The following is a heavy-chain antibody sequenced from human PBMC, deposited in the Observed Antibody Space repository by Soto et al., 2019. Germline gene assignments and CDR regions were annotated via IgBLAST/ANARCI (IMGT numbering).Heavy chain of an antibody. Sequence: EVQLVESGGGLVQPGGSLRLSCAASGFTFSRYSINWVRQAPGKGLEWVSYISGSSSTIYSADSVKGRFTISRDNAKKSLFLKMNSLRDEDTAMYYGGREGGVGAWGGFDYWGQGTLVTVSS. D-gene: IGHD1-26*01. J-gene: IGHJ4*02. CDR2: ISGSSSTI. CDR1: GFTFSRYS. V-gene: IGHV3-48*02. CDR3: GREGGVGAWGGFDY.